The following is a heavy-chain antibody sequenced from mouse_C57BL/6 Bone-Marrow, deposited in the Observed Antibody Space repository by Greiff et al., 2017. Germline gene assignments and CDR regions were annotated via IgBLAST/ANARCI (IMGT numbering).Heavy chain of an antibody. D-gene: IGHD2-5*01. J-gene: IGHJ3*01. CDR1: GFTFSSYG. CDR2: ISSGGSYT. CDR3: ARHSNSWFAY. Sequence: EVKVVESGGDLVKPGGSLKLSCAASGFTFSSYGMSWVRQTPDKRLEWVATISSGGSYTYYPDSVKGRFTISRDNAKNTQYLQMSSLKSEDTAMYYCARHSNSWFAYWGQGTLVTVSA. V-gene: IGHV5-6*01.